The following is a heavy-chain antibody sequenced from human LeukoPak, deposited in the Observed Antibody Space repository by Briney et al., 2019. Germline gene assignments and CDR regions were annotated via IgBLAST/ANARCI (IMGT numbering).Heavy chain of an antibody. D-gene: IGHD5-12*01. CDR2: ISGGGST. CDR1: GFTVTSNY. CDR3: ARVVRGGNTGYALDI. J-gene: IGHJ3*02. V-gene: IGHV3-66*01. Sequence: GGSLRLSCTASGFTVTSNYMTWVRQAPGKGLEWVSIISGGGSTYHADSVKGRFTISRDNSKNTLYLQMNSLRAEDSAVYYCARVVRGGNTGYALDIWGHGTMVTVSS.